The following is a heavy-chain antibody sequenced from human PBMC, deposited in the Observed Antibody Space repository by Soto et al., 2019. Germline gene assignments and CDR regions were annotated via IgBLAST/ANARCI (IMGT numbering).Heavy chain of an antibody. V-gene: IGHV4-31*03. D-gene: IGHD2-2*01. CDR2: IYYSGST. CDR3: ARDLGYCSSTSCYGQVAFDI. Sequence: PSETLSLTCTVSGGSISSGGYYWSWIRQHPGKGLEWIGYIYYSGSTYYNPSLKSRVTISVDTSKNQFSLKLSSVTAADTAMYYCARDLGYCSSTSCYGQVAFDIWGQGTMVTVSS. J-gene: IGHJ3*02. CDR1: GGSISSGGYY.